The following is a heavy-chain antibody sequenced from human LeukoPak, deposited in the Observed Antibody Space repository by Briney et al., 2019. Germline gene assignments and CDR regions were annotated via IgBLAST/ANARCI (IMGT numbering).Heavy chain of an antibody. CDR1: GFTFSSYG. J-gene: IGHJ4*02. V-gene: IGHV3-30*03. CDR3: ARDSNWNYYFDY. Sequence: GGSLRLSCAASGFTFSSYGMHWVRQAPGKGLEWVAVISYDGSNKYYADSVKGRFTISRDNSKNTLYLQMNSLRAEDTAVYYCARDSNWNYYFDYWGQGTLVTASS. D-gene: IGHD1-7*01. CDR2: ISYDGSNK.